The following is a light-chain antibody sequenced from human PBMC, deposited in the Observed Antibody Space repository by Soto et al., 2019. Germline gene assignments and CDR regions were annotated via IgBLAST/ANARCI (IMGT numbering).Light chain of an antibody. CDR2: AAS. J-gene: IGKJ1*01. V-gene: IGKV1-9*01. Sequence: IQLTQSPSSLSASVGDRVTITCRASQGISSYLAWYQQKPGKAPKLLIYAASTLQSGVPARFSGSGSGTDFTLYISSLQPEDCATYYCQQLSSYPRTLGQGTKVEIK. CDR1: QGISSY. CDR3: QQLSSYPRT.